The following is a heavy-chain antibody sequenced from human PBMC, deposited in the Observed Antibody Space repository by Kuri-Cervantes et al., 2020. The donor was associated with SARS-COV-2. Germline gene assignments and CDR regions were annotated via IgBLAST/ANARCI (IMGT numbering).Heavy chain of an antibody. V-gene: IGHV4-61*02. D-gene: IGHD3-3*01. CDR2: IYTSGST. CDR1: GGSISSGSYY. J-gene: IGHJ4*02. Sequence: LRLSCTVSGGSISSGSYYWSWIRQPAGKGLGWIGRIYTSGSTNYNPSLKSRVTISVDTSKNQFSLKLSSVTAADTAVYYCAREGVDFWSGYRFDYWGQGTLVTVSS. CDR3: AREGVDFWSGYRFDY.